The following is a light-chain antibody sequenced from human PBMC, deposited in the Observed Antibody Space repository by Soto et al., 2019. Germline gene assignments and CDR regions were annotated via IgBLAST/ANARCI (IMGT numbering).Light chain of an antibody. J-gene: IGKJ4*01. Sequence: DIQMTQSPSSLYASVGDRVTITCRASQSISSHLNWYQQKPGKAPKLLIYASSSLQSGVPSRFSGSRSGTDFSLTINSLLPEDFATYYQQSYTNIQELTFGGGTKVEI. CDR1: QSISSH. V-gene: IGKV1-39*01. CDR2: ASS. CDR3: QQSYTNIQELT.